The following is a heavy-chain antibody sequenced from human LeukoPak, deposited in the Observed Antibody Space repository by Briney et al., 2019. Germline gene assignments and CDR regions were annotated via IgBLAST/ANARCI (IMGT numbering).Heavy chain of an antibody. CDR1: GGTFSSYA. J-gene: IGHJ4*02. CDR2: IIPIFGTA. V-gene: IGHV1-69*06. Sequence: SVKVSCKASGGTFSSYAISWVRQAPGQGLEWMGGIIPIFGTANYAQKFQGRVTITADKSTSTAYMELSSLRSEDTAVYYCARSNSGWDKYYFDYWGQGTLVTVSS. D-gene: IGHD6-19*01. CDR3: ARSNSGWDKYYFDY.